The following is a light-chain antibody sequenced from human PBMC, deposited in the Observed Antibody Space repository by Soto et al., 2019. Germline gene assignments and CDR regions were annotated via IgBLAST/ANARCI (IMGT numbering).Light chain of an antibody. V-gene: IGKV3-15*01. CDR1: QSVSSN. J-gene: IGKJ1*01. CDR2: GAS. CDR3: QQFDNWPRT. Sequence: EIVMTQSTATLSVSPGERATLSCRASQSVSSNLAWYQQKPGQAPRLLIYGASTRATGIPARFSGSGSGTEFTLTISRLQSEDSAFYYCQQFDNWPRTFGQGTKVDIK.